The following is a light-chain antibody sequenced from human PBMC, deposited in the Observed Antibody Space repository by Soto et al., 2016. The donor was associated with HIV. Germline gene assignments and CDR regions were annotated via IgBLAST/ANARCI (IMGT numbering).Light chain of an antibody. CDR2: DAS. CDR1: RDIGSA. CDR3: QQFNNYPSLS. J-gene: IGKJ4*01. V-gene: IGKV1D-13*01. Sequence: GDRVTITCRASRDIGSALAWYQQKPGKGPRLLIYDASSLESGVPSRFRGGGSGKDFSLIISSLQPEDFATYHCQQFNNYPSLSFGGGTKVEL.